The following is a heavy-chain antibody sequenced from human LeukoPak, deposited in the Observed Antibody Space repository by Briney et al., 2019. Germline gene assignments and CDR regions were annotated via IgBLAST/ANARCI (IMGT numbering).Heavy chain of an antibody. J-gene: IGHJ5*02. CDR3: ARIAVAATGYNWFDP. CDR2: IYNTGST. CDR1: GGSIGTYY. D-gene: IGHD6-19*01. Sequence: KSSETLSLTCAVSGGSIGTYYWNWTRQPPGKGLEWIGYIYNTGSTIYNPSLKSRVTISVDTSKNQFSLRLSSVTAADTAVYYCARIAVAATGYNWFDPWGQGTLVTVSS. V-gene: IGHV4-59*08.